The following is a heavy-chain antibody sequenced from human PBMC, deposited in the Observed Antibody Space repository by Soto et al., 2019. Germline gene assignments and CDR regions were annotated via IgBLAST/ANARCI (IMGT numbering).Heavy chain of an antibody. CDR3: AREGLTFGPGAVGGAFDI. V-gene: IGHV1-69*12. CDR2: IIPIFGTI. Sequence: QVQLVQSGTEVRKPGSSVKVSCKASGGTFDSNAISWVRLAPGQGLEWMGGIIPIFGTINNAQKFQDRVTITADESANIFYMELSSLRSEYTAIYYCAREGLTFGPGAVGGAFDIWGQGTLVTVSS. J-gene: IGHJ3*02. D-gene: IGHD2-2*01. CDR1: GGTFDSNA.